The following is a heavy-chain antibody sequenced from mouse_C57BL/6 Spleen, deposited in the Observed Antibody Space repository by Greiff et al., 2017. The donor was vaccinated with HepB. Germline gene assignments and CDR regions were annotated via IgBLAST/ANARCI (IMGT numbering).Heavy chain of an antibody. Sequence: QVQLQQPGAELVKPGASVKLSCKASGYTFTSYWMHWVKQWPGQGLEWIGMIHPNSGSTNYNEKFKSKATLTVDKSSSTAYMQLSSLTSEDSAVYYCASPTAQATSWFAYWGQGTLVTVSA. CDR1: GYTFTSYW. CDR3: ASPTAQATSWFAY. D-gene: IGHD3-2*02. CDR2: IHPNSGST. V-gene: IGHV1-64*01. J-gene: IGHJ3*01.